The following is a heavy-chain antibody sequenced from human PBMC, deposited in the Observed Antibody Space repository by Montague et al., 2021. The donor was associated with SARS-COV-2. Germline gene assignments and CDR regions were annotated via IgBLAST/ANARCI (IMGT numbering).Heavy chain of an antibody. CDR3: ARSSILGAHRFDY. CDR2: IYHSGNT. J-gene: IGHJ4*02. D-gene: IGHD3-16*01. CDR1: GGSISSSNW. V-gene: IGHV4-4*02. Sequence: SETLSLPCAVSGGSISSSNWWSWVRQPPGKGLEWIGEIYHSGNTNYNPSLQSRFTISVDKSKNQFSLRLSSVTAADTAVYYCARSSILGAHRFDYWGQGTLVTASS.